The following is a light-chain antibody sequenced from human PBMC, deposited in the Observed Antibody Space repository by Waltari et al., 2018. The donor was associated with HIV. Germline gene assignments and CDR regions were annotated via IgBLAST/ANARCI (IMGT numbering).Light chain of an antibody. V-gene: IGKV3-20*01. J-gene: IGKJ4*01. CDR1: QSISRRY. CDR2: GTA. Sequence: EIVLTQSPDTLSLSPVERATLSCRASQSISRRYIAWYQQKPGQAPRLLIFGTASSAIDIPTRFSGSGSGADFTLTISRLEPEDFAVYYCQWFGGSVTFGGGTKVEIK. CDR3: QWFGGSVT.